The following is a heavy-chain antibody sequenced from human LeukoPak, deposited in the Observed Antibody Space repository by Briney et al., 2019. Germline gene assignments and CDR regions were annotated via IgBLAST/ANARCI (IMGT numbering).Heavy chain of an antibody. Sequence: ASVTVSCKASGYTFTGYYMHWVRQAPGQGLEWMGWTNPNSGGTNYAQKFQGRVTMTRDTSISTAYMELSRLRSDDTAVYYCASLYYYDSSGNFDYWGQGTLVTVSS. J-gene: IGHJ4*02. CDR2: TNPNSGGT. D-gene: IGHD3-22*01. V-gene: IGHV1-2*02. CDR3: ASLYYYDSSGNFDY. CDR1: GYTFTGYY.